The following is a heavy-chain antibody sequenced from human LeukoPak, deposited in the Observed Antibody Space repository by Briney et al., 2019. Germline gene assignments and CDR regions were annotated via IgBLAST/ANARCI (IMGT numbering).Heavy chain of an antibody. D-gene: IGHD3-22*01. V-gene: IGHV4-34*01. CDR2: INHSGST. CDR1: GGSFSGYY. Sequence: PSETLSLTCAVYGGSFSGYYWRWIRQPPGKGREWMGEINHSGSTNYNPSLKSRVTISVDTAKNQFSLKLSSVTAADTAVYYCARGQRDDSSGYYYYLAYWGQGTLVTVSS. CDR3: ARGQRDDSSGYYYYLAY. J-gene: IGHJ4*02.